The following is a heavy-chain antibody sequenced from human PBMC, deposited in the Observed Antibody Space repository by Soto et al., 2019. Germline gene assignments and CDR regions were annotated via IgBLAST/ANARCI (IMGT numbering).Heavy chain of an antibody. CDR1: GFTFSSYS. CDR3: ARDQPGYSYGYGLGY. D-gene: IGHD5-18*01. V-gene: IGHV3-21*01. CDR2: ISSSSSYI. J-gene: IGHJ4*02. Sequence: EVQLVESGGGLVKPGGSLRLSCAASGFTFSSYSMNWVRQAPGKGLEWVSSISSSSSYIYYADSVKGRFTIARDNANNSLYLQMTSLRAEDTAVYYCARDQPGYSYGYGLGYWGQGTLVTVSS.